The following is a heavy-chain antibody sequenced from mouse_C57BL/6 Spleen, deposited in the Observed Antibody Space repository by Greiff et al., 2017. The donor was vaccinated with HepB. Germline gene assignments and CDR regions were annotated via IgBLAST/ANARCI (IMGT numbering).Heavy chain of an antibody. CDR3: ARLTHYDPFAY. Sequence: QVQLKESGAELVKPGASVKISCKASGYAFSSYWMNWVKQRPGKGLEWIGQIYPGDGDTNYNGKFKGKATLTADKSSSTAYMQLSSLTSEDSAVYCCARLTHYDPFAYWGQGTLVTVSA. CDR1: GYAFSSYW. CDR2: IYPGDGDT. V-gene: IGHV1-80*01. D-gene: IGHD2-4*01. J-gene: IGHJ3*01.